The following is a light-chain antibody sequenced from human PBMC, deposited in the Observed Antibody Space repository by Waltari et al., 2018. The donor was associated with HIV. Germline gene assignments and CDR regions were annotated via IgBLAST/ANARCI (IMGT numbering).Light chain of an antibody. J-gene: IGLJ2*01. CDR3: NSYAGSNNVV. V-gene: IGLV2-8*01. CDR2: EVS. Sequence: QSALTQPPSASGSPGQSVTISCTGTSSDVGGYNYVSWYQQRPGKAPKLMIYEVSKRPSGVPDRFSGSKSGNTASLTVSGLQAEDEADYYCNSYAGSNNVVFGGGTKVTVL. CDR1: SSDVGGYNY.